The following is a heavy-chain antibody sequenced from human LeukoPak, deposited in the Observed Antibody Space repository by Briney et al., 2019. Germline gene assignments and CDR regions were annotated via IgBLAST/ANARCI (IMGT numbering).Heavy chain of an antibody. CDR3: ARRRVWGNCLDY. V-gene: IGHV1-46*01. CDR1: GYTFTSYY. J-gene: IGHJ4*02. CDR2: INPSGGST. Sequence: ASVKVSCKASGYTFTSYYMHWVRQAPGQGLEWMGVINPSGGSTSYAQKFQGRVTMTRDMSTSTVYMELSSLRSEDTAVYYCARRRVWGNCLDYWGQGTLVTVPS. D-gene: IGHD3-16*01.